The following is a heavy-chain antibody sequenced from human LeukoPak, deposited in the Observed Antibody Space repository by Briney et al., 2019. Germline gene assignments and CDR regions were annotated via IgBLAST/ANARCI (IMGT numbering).Heavy chain of an antibody. V-gene: IGHV4-59*04. D-gene: IGHD3-3*01. J-gene: IGHJ3*01. CDR1: GGSISSYY. Sequence: PSETLSLTCTVSGGSISSYYWSWIRQSPGKGLEWIGYMYHSGNTFYNPSLKSRVTISVDNSKNLFSLRLNSVTAADTAVYYCARDRGDYDFPFPGAYDLWGQGTMVTVSS. CDR2: MYHSGNT. CDR3: ARDRGDYDFPFPGAYDL.